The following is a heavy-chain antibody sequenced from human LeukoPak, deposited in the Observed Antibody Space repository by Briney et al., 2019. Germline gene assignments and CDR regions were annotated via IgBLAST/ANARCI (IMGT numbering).Heavy chain of an antibody. V-gene: IGHV1-8*02. CDR2: INPNSGNT. D-gene: IGHD6-13*01. J-gene: IGHJ5*02. Sequence: GASVKVSCKASGYTFTGYYMHWVRQAPGQGLEWMGWINPNSGNTGYAQKFQGRVTMTRNTSISTAYMELSSLRSEDTAVYYCARGGRAAAPHETRSDKFDPWGQGTLVTVSS. CDR3: ARGGRAAAPHETRSDKFDP. CDR1: GYTFTGYY.